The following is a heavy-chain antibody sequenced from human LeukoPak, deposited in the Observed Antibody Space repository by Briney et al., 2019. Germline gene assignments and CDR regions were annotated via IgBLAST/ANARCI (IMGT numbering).Heavy chain of an antibody. CDR3: AKSGALYDSSGYYYGFDDY. J-gene: IGHJ4*02. D-gene: IGHD3-22*01. CDR2: IKQDGSEK. V-gene: IGHV3-7*01. Sequence: GGSLRLSCAASGFTFSSYWMSWVRQAPGKGLEWVANIKQDGSEKYYVDSVKGRFTISRDNAKNSLYLQMNSLRAEDTAVYYCAKSGALYDSSGYYYGFDDYWGQGTLVTVSS. CDR1: GFTFSSYW.